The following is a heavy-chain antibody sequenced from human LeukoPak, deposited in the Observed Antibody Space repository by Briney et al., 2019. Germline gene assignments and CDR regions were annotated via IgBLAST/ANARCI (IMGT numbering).Heavy chain of an antibody. CDR2: INSDGSST. V-gene: IGHV3-74*01. J-gene: IGHJ4*02. CDR3: ARLDPAIDY. CDR1: GFTFSSYS. Sequence: QAGGSLRLSCAASGFTFSSYSMNWVRQAPGKGLVWVSRINSDGSSTSYADSVMGRFTISRDNAKNTLYLQMNSLRAEDTAVYYCARLDPAIDYWGQGTLVTVSS.